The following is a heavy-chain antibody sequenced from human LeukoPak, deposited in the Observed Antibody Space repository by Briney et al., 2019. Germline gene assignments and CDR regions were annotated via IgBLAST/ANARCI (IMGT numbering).Heavy chain of an antibody. V-gene: IGHV4-39*01. D-gene: IGHD6-25*01. CDR2: IYYSGSA. J-gene: IGHJ5*02. Sequence: SETLSLTCAVSGGSISDSNYYWGWIRQPPGKGLEWIANIYYSGSAYYSPSLKSRVTVSIDTSKNQFSLKLNSVTAADTAVYYCARQSTIAAARIDPWGQGTLVTVSS. CDR3: ARQSTIAAARIDP. CDR1: GGSISDSNYY.